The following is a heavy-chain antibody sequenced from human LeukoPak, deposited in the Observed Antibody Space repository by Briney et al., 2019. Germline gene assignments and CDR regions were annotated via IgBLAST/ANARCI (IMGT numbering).Heavy chain of an antibody. D-gene: IGHD6-6*01. CDR1: GYTFTSYG. J-gene: IGHJ3*02. V-gene: IGHV1-18*01. CDR3: ARVSIAARADAFDI. Sequence: ASVKVSCKASGYTFTSYGISWVRQAPGQGLEWMGWISAYNGNTNYAQKLQGRVTMTTDTSTSTAYMELRSPRSDDTAVYYCARVSIAARADAFDIWGQGTMVTVSS. CDR2: ISAYNGNT.